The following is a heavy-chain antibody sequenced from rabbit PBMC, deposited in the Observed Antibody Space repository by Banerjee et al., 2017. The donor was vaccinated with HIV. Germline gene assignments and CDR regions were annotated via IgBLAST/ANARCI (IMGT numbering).Heavy chain of an antibody. D-gene: IGHD4-1*01. J-gene: IGHJ4*01. CDR1: GFSLSSNYY. Sequence: QQQLEESGGGLVKPGGTLTLTCKASGFSLSSNYYMCWVRQAPGKGLEWIACIDGGSTGSTAYANWAKGRFTISKASWTTVTLQMTSLTAADTASYFCARDLAGVIGWNFNLWGPGTLVTVS. V-gene: IGHV1S45*01. CDR2: IDGGSTGST. CDR3: ARDLAGVIGWNFNL.